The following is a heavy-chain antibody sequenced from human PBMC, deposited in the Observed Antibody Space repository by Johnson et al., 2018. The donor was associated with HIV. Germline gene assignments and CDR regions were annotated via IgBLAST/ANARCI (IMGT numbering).Heavy chain of an antibody. CDR1: GFTFSDYY. J-gene: IGHJ3*01. CDR3: AKDQWSSSWTNDAFDF. Sequence: QVQLVESGGGLVKPGGSLRLSCAASGFTFSDYYMSWIRQAPGKGLEWVSYISSSGSTIYYAHSVQGRFSISRDNSKNTLYLQMNSLRAEDTAVYYCAKDQWSSSWTNDAFDFWGQGTMVTVSS. V-gene: IGHV3-11*04. D-gene: IGHD6-13*01. CDR2: ISSSGSTI.